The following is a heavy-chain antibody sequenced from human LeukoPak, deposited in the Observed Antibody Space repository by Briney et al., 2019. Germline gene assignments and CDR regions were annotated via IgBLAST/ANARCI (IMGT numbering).Heavy chain of an antibody. Sequence: PSETLSLTCAVSGGSISSGGYSWSWIRQPPGKGLEWIGYIYHSGSTYYNPSLKSRVTISVDRSKNQFSLKLSSVTAADTAVYYCARGTSSWYRGLDYWGQGTLVTVSS. CDR3: ARGTSSWYRGLDY. V-gene: IGHV4-30-2*01. CDR1: GGSISSGGYS. D-gene: IGHD6-13*01. J-gene: IGHJ4*02. CDR2: IYHSGST.